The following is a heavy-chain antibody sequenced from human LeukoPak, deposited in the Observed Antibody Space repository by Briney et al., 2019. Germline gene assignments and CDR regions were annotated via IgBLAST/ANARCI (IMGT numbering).Heavy chain of an antibody. V-gene: IGHV3-23*01. CDR1: GFTFSSYA. CDR2: ISGSGGST. CDR3: AKEEAYCSGGSCYFNY. D-gene: IGHD2-15*01. J-gene: IGHJ4*02. Sequence: GGSLRLSCAASGFTFSSYAMSWVRQAPGKGLEWVSAISGSGGSTYYADSVKGRFTISRDNSINTLYLQMNSLRAEDTAVYYCAKEEAYCSGGSCYFNYWGQGTLVTVSS.